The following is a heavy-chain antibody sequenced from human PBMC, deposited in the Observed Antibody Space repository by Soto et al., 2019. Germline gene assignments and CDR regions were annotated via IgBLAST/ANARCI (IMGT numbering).Heavy chain of an antibody. CDR2: MNPNSGNT. CDR1: GYTFTSYD. V-gene: IGHV1-8*01. D-gene: IGHD3-3*01. Sequence: GASVKVSCKASGYTFTSYDINWVRQATGQGLEWMGWMNPNSGNTGYAQKFQGRVTMTRNTSISTAYMELSSLRSEDTAAYYCAGVGLRFLEWLPATDYYGMDVWGQGSTVTVSS. CDR3: AGVGLRFLEWLPATDYYGMDV. J-gene: IGHJ6*02.